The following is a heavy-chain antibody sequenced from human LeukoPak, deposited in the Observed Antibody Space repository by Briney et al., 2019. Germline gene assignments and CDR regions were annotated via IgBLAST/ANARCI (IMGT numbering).Heavy chain of an antibody. V-gene: IGHV3-30-3*01. D-gene: IGHD6-19*01. CDR1: GFTFSNYA. J-gene: IGHJ4*02. Sequence: HPGGSLRLSCAASGFTFSNYAMHWVRQAPGKGLEWVAAISYDGSNKYYADSVKGRFTISRDNSKNTLYLQMNSLRAENTAVFYCARGGGSGWSHFDYWGQGTLVTVSS. CDR3: ARGGGSGWSHFDY. CDR2: ISYDGSNK.